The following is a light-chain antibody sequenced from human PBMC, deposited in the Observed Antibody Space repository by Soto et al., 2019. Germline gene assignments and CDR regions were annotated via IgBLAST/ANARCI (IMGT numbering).Light chain of an antibody. V-gene: IGKV3-11*01. Sequence: EIVLXQXPXTLSLSPGERATLSCRASQSVSTYLAWYQQKPGQAPRLLIYDASTRATGIPTRFSGSGSGTDFTLTISNLEPEDFAVYYCQQRSNWPPLTFGGGTKVEIK. CDR2: DAS. CDR3: QQRSNWPPLT. CDR1: QSVSTY. J-gene: IGKJ4*01.